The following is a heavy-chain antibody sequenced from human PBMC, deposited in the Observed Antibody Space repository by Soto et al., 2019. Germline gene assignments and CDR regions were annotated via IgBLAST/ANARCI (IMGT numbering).Heavy chain of an antibody. D-gene: IGHD3-22*01. CDR2: ISAYNGNT. CDR1: GYTFTSYG. CDR3: ARGGGYYDSSGDYGAFDI. V-gene: IGHV1-18*01. Sequence: GASVKVSCKASGYTFTSYGISWVRQAPGQGLEWMGWISAYNGNTDYAQKLQGRVTMTTDTSTSTAYMELRSLRSDDTAVYYCARGGGYYDSSGDYGAFDIWGQRTMVTVSS. J-gene: IGHJ3*02.